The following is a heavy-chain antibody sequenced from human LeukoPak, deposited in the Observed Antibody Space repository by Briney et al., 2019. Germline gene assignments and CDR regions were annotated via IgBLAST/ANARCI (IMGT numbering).Heavy chain of an antibody. CDR2: IYHSGST. CDR3: ARHEVGMGAFLY. Sequence: PSETLSLTCAVSGYSISSAYYWGWIRQPPGKGLEWIGSIYHSGSTYYNPSLKSRVAISVDTSKNQFSLKLSSVTAADTAVYYCARHEVGMGAFLYWGQGTLVTVSS. J-gene: IGHJ4*02. D-gene: IGHD2-21*01. CDR1: GYSISSAYY. V-gene: IGHV4-38-2*01.